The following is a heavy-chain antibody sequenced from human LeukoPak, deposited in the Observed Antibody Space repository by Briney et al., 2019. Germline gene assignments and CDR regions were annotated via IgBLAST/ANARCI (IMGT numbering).Heavy chain of an antibody. V-gene: IGHV1-69*13. CDR1: GGAFSSYA. D-gene: IGHD4-17*01. Sequence: SVKVSCKASGGAFSSYAISWVRQAPGQGLEWMGGIIPIFGTANYAQKFQGRVTITADESTSTAYMELSSLRSEDTAVYYCARGSTVTGYYYYYYMDVWGKGTTVTVSS. CDR3: ARGSTVTGYYYYYYMDV. J-gene: IGHJ6*03. CDR2: IIPIFGTA.